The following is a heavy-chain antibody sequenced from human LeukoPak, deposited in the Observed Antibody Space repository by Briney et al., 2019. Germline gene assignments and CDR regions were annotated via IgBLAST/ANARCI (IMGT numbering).Heavy chain of an antibody. CDR2: IRYDGSNK. CDR1: GFTFSSYG. V-gene: IGHV3-30*02. CDR3: AKDRTIFGVVNWFDP. Sequence: GGSLRLSCAASGFTFSSYGMHWVSQAPGKGLEWVAFIRYDGSNKYYADSVKGRFTISRDNSKNTLYLQMNSLRAEDTAAYYCAKDRTIFGVVNWFDPWGQGTLVTVSS. J-gene: IGHJ5*02. D-gene: IGHD3-3*01.